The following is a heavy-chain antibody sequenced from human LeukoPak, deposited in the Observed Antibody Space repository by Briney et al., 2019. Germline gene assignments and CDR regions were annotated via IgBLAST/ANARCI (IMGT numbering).Heavy chain of an antibody. CDR1: GGSISSYY. J-gene: IGHJ4*02. Sequence: PSETLSLTCTVSGGSISSYYWSWIRQPPGKGLEWIGYIYYSGSTNYNPSLMSRVTISVDTSKNQFSLKLSSVTAADTAVYYCARNYGGNRRPPNFDCWGQGTLVTVSS. CDR3: ARNYGGNRRPPNFDC. CDR2: IYYSGST. V-gene: IGHV4-59*08. D-gene: IGHD4-23*01.